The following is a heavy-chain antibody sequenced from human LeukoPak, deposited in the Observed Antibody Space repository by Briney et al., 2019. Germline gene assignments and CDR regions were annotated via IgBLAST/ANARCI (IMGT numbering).Heavy chain of an antibody. CDR1: GFTFSSYG. V-gene: IGHV3-30*02. CDR2: IRYDGSNK. J-gene: IGHJ6*03. CDR3: AGYYYYYMDV. Sequence: GGSLRLSCAASGFTFSSYGMHWVRQAPGKRLEWVAFIRYDGSNKYYADSVKGRFTISRDNSKNTLYLQMNSLRAEDTAVYYCAGYYYYYMDVWGKGTTVTISS.